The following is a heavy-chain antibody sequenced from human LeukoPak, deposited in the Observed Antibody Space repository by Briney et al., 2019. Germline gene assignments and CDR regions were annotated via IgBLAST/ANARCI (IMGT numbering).Heavy chain of an antibody. CDR1: GFTFSSYS. J-gene: IGHJ3*02. D-gene: IGHD1-26*01. CDR2: IGISSSTI. V-gene: IGHV3-48*01. Sequence: GGSLRLSCAASGFTFSSYSMNWVRPAPGKGLEWVSYIGISSSTIDYADSVKGRFTISRDNAKNSLYLQMNSLRAEDTAVYYCARDSGYAFDIWGQGTTVTVSS. CDR3: ARDSGYAFDI.